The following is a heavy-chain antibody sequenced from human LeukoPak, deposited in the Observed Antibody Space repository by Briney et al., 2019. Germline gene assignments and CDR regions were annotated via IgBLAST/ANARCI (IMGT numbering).Heavy chain of an antibody. CDR3: ARTTYYSDSSALDY. CDR2: IYYTGST. V-gene: IGHV4-59*01. CDR1: GGSISSYY. J-gene: IGHJ4*02. Sequence: PSETLSLTCTVSGGSISSYYWSWLRQPPGKGLEWSGYIYYTGSTNYNPALKRRVTISVHTSKNQFSLKLSSVTAADTAVYYCARTTYYSDSSALDYWGQGTLVTVSS. D-gene: IGHD3-22*01.